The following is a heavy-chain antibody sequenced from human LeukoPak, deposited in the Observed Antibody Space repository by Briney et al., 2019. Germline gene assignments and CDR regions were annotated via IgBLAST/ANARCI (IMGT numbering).Heavy chain of an antibody. V-gene: IGHV4-34*01. CDR1: GGSFSGYY. J-gene: IGHJ4*02. CDR2: INHSGST. D-gene: IGHD3-3*01. Sequence: SETLSLTCAVYGGSFSGYYWSWIRQPPGKGLEWIGEINHSGSTNYNPPLKSRVTISVDTSKNQFSLKLSSVTAADTAVYYCARGLEYDFWSGYYLGFFDYWGQGTLVTVSS. CDR3: ARGLEYDFWSGYYLGFFDY.